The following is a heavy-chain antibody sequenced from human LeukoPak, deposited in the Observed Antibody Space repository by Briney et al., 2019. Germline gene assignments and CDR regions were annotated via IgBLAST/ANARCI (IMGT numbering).Heavy chain of an antibody. J-gene: IGHJ5*02. CDR1: GFTFSTYG. CDR2: IRYDGGLK. V-gene: IGHV3-30*02. D-gene: IGHD1-26*01. CDR3: ANSQGGSDKWFDP. Sequence: PGGSLRLSCAASGFTFSTYGMHWVRQTPVKGLEGVAFIRYDGGLKHYADPVKGRFTISRDNSKSTLYLEMSSLRVEDTAVYYCANSQGGSDKWFDPWGQGTLVTVSS.